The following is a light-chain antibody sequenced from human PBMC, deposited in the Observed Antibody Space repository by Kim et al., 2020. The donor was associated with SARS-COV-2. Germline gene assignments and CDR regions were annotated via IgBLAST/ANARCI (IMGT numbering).Light chain of an antibody. CDR2: GAS. V-gene: IGKV3-15*01. CDR3: QKYNNWPST. J-gene: IGKJ2*02. Sequence: EIVMTQSPATLSVSPGERATLSCRASQSVSSNLAWYQQKPGQAPRLLIYGASTRATGIPARFSGSGSGTEFTLTISSLQSEDFAVYYCQKYNNWPSTFGKGTKREI. CDR1: QSVSSN.